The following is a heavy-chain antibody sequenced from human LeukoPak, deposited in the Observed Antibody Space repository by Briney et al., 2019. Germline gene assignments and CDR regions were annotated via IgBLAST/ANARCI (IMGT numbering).Heavy chain of an antibody. V-gene: IGHV1-8*02. CDR3: ARARSTVTTLRFDP. CDR1: GYTFTSYG. J-gene: IGHJ5*02. Sequence: ASVKVSCKASGYTFTSYGISWVRQAPGQGLEWMGWMNPNSGNTGYAQKFQGRVTMTRNTSISTAYMELSSLRSEDTAVYYCARARSTVTTLRFDPWGQGTLVTVSS. CDR2: MNPNSGNT. D-gene: IGHD4-11*01.